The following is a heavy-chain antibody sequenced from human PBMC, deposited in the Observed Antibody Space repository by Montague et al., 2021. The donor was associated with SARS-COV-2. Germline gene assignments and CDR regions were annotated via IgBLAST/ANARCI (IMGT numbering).Heavy chain of an antibody. CDR1: GGSINSGGYY. CDR3: ARVHFVSSGWYPDAFDI. D-gene: IGHD6-19*01. CDR2: IYYSGST. Sequence: TLSLTCTVSGGSINSGGYYWSWIRQHPGKGLEWIGYIYYSGSTYYXXXLESRVTISVDTSKNQFSLKLSSVTAADTAVYYCARVHFVSSGWYPDAFDIWGQGTMVTVSS. V-gene: IGHV4-31*03. J-gene: IGHJ3*02.